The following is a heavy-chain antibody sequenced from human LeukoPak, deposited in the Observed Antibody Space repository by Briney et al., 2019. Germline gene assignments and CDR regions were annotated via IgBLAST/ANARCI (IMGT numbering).Heavy chain of an antibody. CDR2: IYSGGTI. Sequence: GGSPRLSCAASGFSVSTHYMGWVRQAPGKGLEWVSVIYSGGTIYYADSVKGRFTISRLNSKNTLYLQMSSLRTEDTAVYYCTRGRVSSGVYYPFDYWGQGTLVTVSS. D-gene: IGHD3-22*01. J-gene: IGHJ4*02. CDR1: GFSVSTHY. CDR3: TRGRVSSGVYYPFDY. V-gene: IGHV3-53*04.